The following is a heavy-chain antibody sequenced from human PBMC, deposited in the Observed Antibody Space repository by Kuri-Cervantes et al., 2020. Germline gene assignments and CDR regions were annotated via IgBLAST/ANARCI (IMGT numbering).Heavy chain of an antibody. CDR3: ARDRGGYPPSRYGMDV. D-gene: IGHD5-24*01. V-gene: IGHV3-48*02. CDR1: GFTFSSYS. CDR2: ISSSSSTI. Sequence: GESLKISCAASGFTFSSYSMNWVRQAPGKGLEWVSYISSSSSTIYYADSVKGRFTTSRDNAKNLLYLQMNSLRDEDTAVYYCARDRGGYPPSRYGMDVWGQGTTVTVSS. J-gene: IGHJ6*02.